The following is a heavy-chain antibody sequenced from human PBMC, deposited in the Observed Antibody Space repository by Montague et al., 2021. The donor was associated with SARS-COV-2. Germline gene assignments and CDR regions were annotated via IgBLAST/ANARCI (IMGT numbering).Heavy chain of an antibody. V-gene: IGHV4-59*01. CDR2: IYYSGST. J-gene: IGHJ4*02. CDR3: ARRSLGYCSGGSCYSGYDY. Sequence: SETLSLTCTVSGGSISSYYWGWIRQPPGKGLEWIGYIYYSGSTNYNPSLKSRVTISVDTSKNQFSLKLSSVTAADTAVYYCARRSLGYCSGGSCYSGYDYWGQGTLVTVSS. CDR1: GGSISSYY. D-gene: IGHD2-15*01.